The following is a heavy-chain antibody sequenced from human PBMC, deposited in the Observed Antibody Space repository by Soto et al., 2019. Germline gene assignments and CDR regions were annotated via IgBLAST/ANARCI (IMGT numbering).Heavy chain of an antibody. D-gene: IGHD2-15*01. CDR2: IIPIFGTA. J-gene: IGHJ4*02. CDR1: GGTLSSYA. CDR3: ASGLGYCSSGSCPPMIVVAKRDY. Sequence: QVQLVQSGAEVKKPGSSVKVSCKASGGTLSSYAISWVRQAPGQGLEWMGGIIPIFGTANYAQKFQGRVTITADESTSTAYMELSSLRSEDTAVYYCASGLGYCSSGSCPPMIVVAKRDYWGQGTLVTVSS. V-gene: IGHV1-69*01.